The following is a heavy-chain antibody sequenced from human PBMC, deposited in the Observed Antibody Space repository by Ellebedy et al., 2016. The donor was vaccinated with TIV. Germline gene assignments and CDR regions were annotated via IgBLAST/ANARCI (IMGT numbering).Heavy chain of an antibody. Sequence: SETLSLTXAVSGGSISSSNWWSWVRQPPGEGLEWIGEIYHNGSTNYNPSLKSRVTISVDKSKNQFSLKLSSVTAADTAVYYCARDDVVVVTAIRDYYYYYGMDVWGQGTTVTVSS. V-gene: IGHV4-4*02. J-gene: IGHJ6*02. CDR1: GGSISSSNW. CDR3: ARDDVVVVTAIRDYYYYYGMDV. D-gene: IGHD2-21*02. CDR2: IYHNGST.